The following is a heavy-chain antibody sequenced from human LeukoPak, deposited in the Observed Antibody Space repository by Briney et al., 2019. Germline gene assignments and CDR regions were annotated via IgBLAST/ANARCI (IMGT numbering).Heavy chain of an antibody. CDR2: ISYDGSNK. D-gene: IGHD3-10*01. V-gene: IGHV3-30*18. CDR3: AKDRSVLLWFGELSPGY. J-gene: IGHJ4*02. CDR1: GFTFSSYG. Sequence: PGGSLRLSCAASGFTFSSYGMHWVRQAPGKGLEWVAVISYDGSNKYYADSVKGRFTISRDNSKNTLYLQMNSLRAEDTAVYYCAKDRSVLLWFGELSPGYWGQGTLVTVSS.